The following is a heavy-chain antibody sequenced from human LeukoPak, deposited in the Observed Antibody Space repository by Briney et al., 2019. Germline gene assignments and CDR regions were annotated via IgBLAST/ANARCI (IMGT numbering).Heavy chain of an antibody. Sequence: GESLKISCEGSGYSFTTYWIAWVRQMPGKGLEWMGIIYPGDSDTRYSPSFQGQVTISADKSISTAYLQWSSLKASDTADTAMYYCARQDSSSSYFDYWGQGTLVTVSS. CDR1: GYSFTTYW. J-gene: IGHJ4*02. D-gene: IGHD6-6*01. CDR3: ARQDSSSSYFDY. CDR2: IYPGDSDT. V-gene: IGHV5-51*01.